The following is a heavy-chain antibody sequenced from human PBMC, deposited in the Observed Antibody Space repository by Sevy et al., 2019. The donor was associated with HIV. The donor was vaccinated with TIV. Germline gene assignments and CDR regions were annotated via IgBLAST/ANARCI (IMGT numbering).Heavy chain of an antibody. D-gene: IGHD6-19*01. J-gene: IGHJ4*02. CDR1: GFTFSSYA. CDR2: ISGSGGST. CDR3: AKVSRTLTAVAGFDY. V-gene: IGHV3-23*01. Sequence: GGSLRLSCAASGFTFSSYAMSWVRQAPGKGLEWVSAISGSGGSTYYADSVKGRFTISRDISKNTLYLQMNSLRAEDTAVYYCAKVSRTLTAVAGFDYWGQGTLVTVSS.